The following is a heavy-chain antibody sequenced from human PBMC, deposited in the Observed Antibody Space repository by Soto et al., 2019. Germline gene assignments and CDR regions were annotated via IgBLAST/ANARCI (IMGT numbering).Heavy chain of an antibody. D-gene: IGHD6-13*01. Sequence: QVQLQQWGAGLLKPSETLSLTCAVYGGSFSGYYWSWIRQPPGKGLEWIGEINHSGSTNNNPSLKSRVTISVDTSKNQFSLKLSSVTAADTAVYYCARGLRSWPYYFDYWGQGILVTVSS. CDR2: INHSGST. CDR1: GGSFSGYY. CDR3: ARGLRSWPYYFDY. J-gene: IGHJ4*02. V-gene: IGHV4-34*01.